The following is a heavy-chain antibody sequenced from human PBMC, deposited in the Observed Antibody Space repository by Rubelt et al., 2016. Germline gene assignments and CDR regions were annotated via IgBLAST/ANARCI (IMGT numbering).Heavy chain of an antibody. V-gene: IGHV1-18*01. CDR1: GYTFTSYG. D-gene: IGHD4-11*01. Sequence: QVQLVQSGAEVKKPGASVKVSCKASGYTFTSYGISWVRQAPGQGLEWMGWVSAYNGNTNYAHKIQGRVTMTPATSTSTAYMELRSLRSDDTAVYYCARGARRYSMDPRNAFDIWGQGTMVTVSS. CDR3: ARGARRYSMDPRNAFDI. J-gene: IGHJ3*02. CDR2: VSAYNGNT.